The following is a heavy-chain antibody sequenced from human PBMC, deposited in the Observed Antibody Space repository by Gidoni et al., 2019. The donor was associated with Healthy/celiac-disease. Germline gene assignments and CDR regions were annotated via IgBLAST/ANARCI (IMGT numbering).Heavy chain of an antibody. J-gene: IGHJ6*02. Sequence: QVQLLQSGAEVTEPGPPVKVSCPASGGTFRRYTISWVRQAPGQGLEWMGRIIPIRGIANYAQKFQGRVTITADKSTSTAYMELSSLRSEDTAVYYCARGDYYDSSGDYGMDVWGQGTTVTVSS. CDR3: ARGDYYDSSGDYGMDV. V-gene: IGHV1-69*02. CDR1: GGTFRRYT. D-gene: IGHD3-22*01. CDR2: IIPIRGIA.